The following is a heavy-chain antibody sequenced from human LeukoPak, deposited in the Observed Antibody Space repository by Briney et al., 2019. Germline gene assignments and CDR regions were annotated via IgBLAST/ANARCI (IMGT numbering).Heavy chain of an antibody. J-gene: IGHJ4*02. CDR1: GYTFTSYG. D-gene: IGHD3-9*01. V-gene: IGHV1-18*01. CDR2: ISSYNGNT. CDR3: AREMPYYDILTGYRYYFDY. Sequence: ASAKVSCKASGYTFTSYGISWVRQAPGQGLEWMGWISSYNGNTNYAQKPQGRVTMTTDTSTSTAYMELRSLRSDDTAVYYCAREMPYYDILTGYRYYFDYWGQGTLVTVSS.